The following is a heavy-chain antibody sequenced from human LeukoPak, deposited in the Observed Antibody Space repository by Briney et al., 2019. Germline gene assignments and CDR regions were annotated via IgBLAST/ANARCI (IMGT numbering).Heavy chain of an antibody. J-gene: IGHJ5*02. D-gene: IGHD2-2*01. CDR1: GFTFSSYD. V-gene: IGHV3-13*01. Sequence: PGGSLRLSCAASGFTFSSYDMHWVRQATGKGLEWVSAIGTAGDTYYPGSVKGRFTISRENARNSLYLQMNSLRAGDTAVYYCARGIRGYCSSTSCYPYWFDPWGQGTLVTVSS. CDR2: IGTAGDT. CDR3: ARGIRGYCSSTSCYPYWFDP.